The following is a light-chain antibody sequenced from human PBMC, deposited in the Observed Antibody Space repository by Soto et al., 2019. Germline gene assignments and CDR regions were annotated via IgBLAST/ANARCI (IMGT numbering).Light chain of an antibody. CDR2: GAS. Sequence: EIVLTQSAGTLSLSPGERATLSCRASQSVSSSYLAWYQQKPGQAPRLLIYGASSRATGIPDRFSGSGSGTDLTLTISRLEPEDFALYYCQQYGSSPMTFGQGTKVEI. J-gene: IGKJ1*01. CDR3: QQYGSSPMT. CDR1: QSVSSSY. V-gene: IGKV3-20*01.